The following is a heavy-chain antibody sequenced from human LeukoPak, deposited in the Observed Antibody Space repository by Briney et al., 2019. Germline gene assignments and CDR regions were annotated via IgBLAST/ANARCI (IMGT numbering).Heavy chain of an antibody. CDR1: GITFRSYG. V-gene: IGHV3-30*02. D-gene: IGHD2-15*01. J-gene: IGHJ4*02. Sequence: GGSLRLSCAASGITFRSYGMHWVRQAPGKGLEWVAFIWYDGSNKYYADSVKGRFTISRDNSRNALFLQMNSLRAEDTAVYYCATDRATQYFDYWGQGTLVSVSS. CDR3: ATDRATQYFDY. CDR2: IWYDGSNK.